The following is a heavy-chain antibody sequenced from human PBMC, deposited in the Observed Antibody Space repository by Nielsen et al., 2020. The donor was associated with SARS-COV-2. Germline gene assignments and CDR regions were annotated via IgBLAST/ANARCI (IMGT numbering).Heavy chain of an antibody. CDR2: INPNSGGT. Sequence: ASVKVSCKASGYTFTGYYMHWVRQAPGQGLEWMGWINPNSGGTNYAQKFQGWVTMTRDTSISTAYMELSRLRSDDTAVYYCARLPRTYVGISAASYFDYWGQGTLVTVSS. D-gene: IGHD1-14*01. CDR1: GYTFTGYY. CDR3: ARLPRTYVGISAASYFDY. J-gene: IGHJ4*02. V-gene: IGHV1-2*04.